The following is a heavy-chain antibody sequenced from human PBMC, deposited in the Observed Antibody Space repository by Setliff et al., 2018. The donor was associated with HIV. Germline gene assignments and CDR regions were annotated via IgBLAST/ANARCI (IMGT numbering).Heavy chain of an antibody. V-gene: IGHV1-46*01. Sequence: GASVKVSCKSSGYIFTTHYIHWVRQAPGQGIEWMGMSNPSSRTTIYAQKFRGRMTLTKDKSTTTVYMELSSLRSDDTAVYYCARGGRVDESRGYYYPLMYWGQRTLVTVSS. J-gene: IGHJ4*02. CDR2: SNPSSRTT. D-gene: IGHD3-22*01. CDR1: GYIFTTHY. CDR3: ARGGRVDESRGYYYPLMY.